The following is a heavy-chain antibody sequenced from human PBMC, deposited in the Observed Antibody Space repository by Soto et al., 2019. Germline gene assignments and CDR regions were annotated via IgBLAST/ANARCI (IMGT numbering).Heavy chain of an antibody. CDR2: ISGDGINT. V-gene: IGHV3-30*03. CDR1: GFNFGFFG. J-gene: IGHJ4*02. D-gene: IGHD1-26*01. CDR3: ARGNLSFEFDS. Sequence: QIQLVESGGDGVQPGRSLRLSCAASGFNFGFFGMHWVRQAPGKGLEWVAFISGDGINTQYADSVRGRFTLSRDYSRKTMYLQMDSLRDEDTALYYCARGNLSFEFDSWGLGTLVTVSS.